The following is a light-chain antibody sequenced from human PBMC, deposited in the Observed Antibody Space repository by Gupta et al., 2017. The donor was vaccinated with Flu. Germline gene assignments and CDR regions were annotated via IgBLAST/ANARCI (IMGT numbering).Light chain of an antibody. J-gene: IGLJ1*01. CDR2: EVT. Sequence: PRSVSGSPGQSVTTSCTGTTNDVGSYNNRVSWYEQRPGKAPKLILYEVTKRPPGIPDRFSGSKSSNTATLTISGLQAEDEADYYCSSHAGRPTWVFGSGTKVTVL. V-gene: IGLV2-11*01. CDR3: SSHAGRPTWV. CDR1: TNDVGSYNN.